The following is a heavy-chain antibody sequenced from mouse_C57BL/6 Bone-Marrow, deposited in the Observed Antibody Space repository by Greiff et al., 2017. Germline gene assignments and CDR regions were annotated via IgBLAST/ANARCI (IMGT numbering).Heavy chain of an antibody. CDR3: ARRASYYGSSSYAMDY. V-gene: IGHV1-53*01. J-gene: IGHJ4*01. CDR2: INPSNGGT. D-gene: IGHD1-1*01. Sequence: QVQLQQPGTELVQPGASVKLSCKASGYTFTSYWMHWVKQRPGQGLEWIGNINPSNGGTNYNEKFKSKVTLTVDKSSSTAYLQLSSLTSEDSAVYYCARRASYYGSSSYAMDYWGQGTSVTVSA. CDR1: GYTFTSYW.